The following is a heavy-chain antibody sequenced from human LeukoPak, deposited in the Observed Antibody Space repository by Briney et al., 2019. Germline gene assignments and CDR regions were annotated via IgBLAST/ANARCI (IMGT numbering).Heavy chain of an antibody. CDR2: IIPIFGTA. J-gene: IGHJ4*02. Sequence: ASVKVSCKASGGTFSSYAISWVRQAPGQGLEWMGGIIPIFGTANYAQKFQGRVTITADKSTSTAYMELSSLRSEDTAVYYCATSLRRMVYVFILDYWGQGTLVTVSS. D-gene: IGHD2-8*01. V-gene: IGHV1-69*06. CDR1: GGTFSSYA. CDR3: ATSLRRMVYVFILDY.